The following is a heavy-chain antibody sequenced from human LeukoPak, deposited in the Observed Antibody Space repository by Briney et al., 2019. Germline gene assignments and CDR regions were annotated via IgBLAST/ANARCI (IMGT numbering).Heavy chain of an antibody. D-gene: IGHD6-13*01. J-gene: IGHJ4*02. CDR3: ARQAAVRDRSIDY. Sequence: SETLSLTCTASGGSISSYYWSWIRQPPGKGLEWIGYIYYSGSTNYNPSLKSRVTISVDTSKNQFSLKLSSVTAADTAVYYCARQAAVRDRSIDYWGQGTLVTVSS. CDR1: GGSISSYY. CDR2: IYYSGST. V-gene: IGHV4-59*08.